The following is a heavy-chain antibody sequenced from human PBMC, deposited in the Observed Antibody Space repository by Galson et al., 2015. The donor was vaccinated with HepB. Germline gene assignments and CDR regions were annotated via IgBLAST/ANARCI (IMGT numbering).Heavy chain of an antibody. V-gene: IGHV1-69*02. Sequence: SVKVSCKASGGTFSSYTISWVRQAPGQGLEWMGRIIPILGIANYAQKFQGRVTITADKSTSTAYMELSSLRSEDTAVYYWASTAGHGRVFDYWGQGTLVTVSS. CDR3: ASTAGHGRVFDY. J-gene: IGHJ4*02. CDR2: IIPILGIA. D-gene: IGHD3-10*01. CDR1: GGTFSSYT.